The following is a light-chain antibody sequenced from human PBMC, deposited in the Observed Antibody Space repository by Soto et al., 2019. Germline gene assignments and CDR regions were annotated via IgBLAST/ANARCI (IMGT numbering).Light chain of an antibody. CDR1: QGVTTN. J-gene: IGKJ5*01. CDR3: QQYNNWPFS. V-gene: IGKV3-15*01. Sequence: EIVLTQSPDTLSVSPGERATLTCRAGQGVTTNFAWYQQKSGQSPRLPIYDVSIRATGVPARFSATGSETDFTLTISGLQSGDSAVYFCQQYNNWPFSFGQGTRLEI. CDR2: DVS.